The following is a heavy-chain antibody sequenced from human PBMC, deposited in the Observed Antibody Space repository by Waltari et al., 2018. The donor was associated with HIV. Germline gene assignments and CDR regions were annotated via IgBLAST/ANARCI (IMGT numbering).Heavy chain of an antibody. CDR1: GYPFNNYV. CDR2: SNPGNGDS. D-gene: IGHD6-6*01. V-gene: IGHV1-3*02. Sequence: QAPLVQSGAEVKKPGASVQASCTAYGYPFNNYVIHWVRQAPGQRPEWMGWSNPGNGDSKYSQDFQGRVTITRDTSASTVYMELSSLRSEDTGVYYCARGGSSPYYFAMDVWGQGTTVTVSS. J-gene: IGHJ6*02. CDR3: ARGGSSPYYFAMDV.